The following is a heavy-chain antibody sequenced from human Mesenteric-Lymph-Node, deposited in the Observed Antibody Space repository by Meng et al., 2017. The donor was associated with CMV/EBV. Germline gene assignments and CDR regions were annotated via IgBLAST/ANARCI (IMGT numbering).Heavy chain of an antibody. Sequence: QVQVRKWGAGLLKPSETLSLTCAVYGGSFSGYYWSWIRQPPGKGLEWIGEINHSGSTNYNPSLKSRVTISVDTSKNQFSLKLSSVTAADTAVYYCARHQRWLKSEGGFNYWGQGTLVTVSS. CDR3: ARHQRWLKSEGGFNY. CDR2: INHSGST. D-gene: IGHD4-23*01. CDR1: GGSFSGYY. J-gene: IGHJ4*02. V-gene: IGHV4-34*01.